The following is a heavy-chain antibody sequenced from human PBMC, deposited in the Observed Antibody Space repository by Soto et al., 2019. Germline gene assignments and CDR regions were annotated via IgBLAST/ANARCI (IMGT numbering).Heavy chain of an antibody. J-gene: IGHJ5*02. D-gene: IGHD3-3*01. Sequence: PSETLSLTCAVYGGSFCGYYWSWIRQPPGKGLEWIGEINHSGSTNYNPSLKSRVTISVDTSKNQFSLKLSSVTAADTAVYYCARAGYYDPFDHWGQGTLVTVSS. CDR2: INHSGST. V-gene: IGHV4-34*01. CDR3: ARAGYYDPFDH. CDR1: GGSFCGYY.